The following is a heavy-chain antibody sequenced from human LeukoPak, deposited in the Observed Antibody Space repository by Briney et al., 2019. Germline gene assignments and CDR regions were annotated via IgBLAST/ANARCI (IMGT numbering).Heavy chain of an antibody. J-gene: IGHJ3*02. CDR1: GYTFTSYD. Sequence: EASVKVSCKASGYTFTSYDINWVRQATGQGLEWMGWMNPNSGNTGYAQKFQGRVTMTTDTSTSTAYMELRSLRSDDTAVYYCARASIAAADIASAFDIWGQGTMVTVSS. V-gene: IGHV1-8*01. CDR3: ARASIAAADIASAFDI. D-gene: IGHD6-13*01. CDR2: MNPNSGNT.